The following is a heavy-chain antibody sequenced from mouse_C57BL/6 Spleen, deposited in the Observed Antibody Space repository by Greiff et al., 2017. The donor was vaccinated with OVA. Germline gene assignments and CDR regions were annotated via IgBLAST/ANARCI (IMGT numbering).Heavy chain of an antibody. V-gene: IGHV5-16*01. J-gene: IGHJ1*03. CDR1: GFTFSDYY. CDR3: ARVPRWYFDV. Sequence: DVKLVESEGGLVQPGSSMKLSCTASGFTFSDYYMAWVRQVPEKGLEWVANINYDGSSTYYLDSLKSRFIISRDNAKNILYLQMSSLKSEDTATYYCARVPRWYFDVWGTGTTVTVSS. CDR2: INYDGSST.